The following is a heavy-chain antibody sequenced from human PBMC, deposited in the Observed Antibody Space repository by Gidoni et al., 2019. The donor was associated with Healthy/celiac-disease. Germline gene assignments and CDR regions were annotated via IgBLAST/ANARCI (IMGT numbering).Heavy chain of an antibody. V-gene: IGHV1-46*01. Sequence: QVQLVQSGAEVKKPGASVKVSCKASGYTFTSYYMHWVRQAPGQGLEWMGIINPSGGSTSYAQKFQGRVTMTRDTSTSTVYMELSSLRSEDTAVYYCARDLSRPRYDSSGYYHGMDVWGQGTTVTVSS. D-gene: IGHD3-22*01. CDR3: ARDLSRPRYDSSGYYHGMDV. CDR2: INPSGGST. CDR1: GYTFTSYY. J-gene: IGHJ6*02.